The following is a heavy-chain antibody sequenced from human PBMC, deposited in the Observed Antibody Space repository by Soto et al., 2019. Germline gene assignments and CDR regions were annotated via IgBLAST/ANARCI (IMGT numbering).Heavy chain of an antibody. Sequence: QVQLVQSGAEVKKPGSSVKVSCKASGGTFSSYAISWVRQAPGQGLEWMGGIIPIFGTANYAQKFQGRVTITADESTSTAYMELSSLRSEDKAVYYCARDQGYYYDSSGYSAFDIWGQGTMVTVSS. D-gene: IGHD3-22*01. CDR1: GGTFSSYA. CDR3: ARDQGYYYDSSGYSAFDI. J-gene: IGHJ3*02. CDR2: IIPIFGTA. V-gene: IGHV1-69*01.